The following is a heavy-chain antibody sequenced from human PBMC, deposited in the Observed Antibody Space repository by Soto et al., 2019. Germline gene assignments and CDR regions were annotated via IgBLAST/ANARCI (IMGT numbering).Heavy chain of an antibody. D-gene: IGHD3-3*01. CDR2: IDPSDSYT. V-gene: IGHV5-10-1*01. J-gene: IGHJ6*02. CDR3: ARQRITISKDSTYYYYYGMDV. CDR1: GYRFTSYW. Sequence: GESLKISCKGSGYRFTSYWISWVRQMPGKGLEWMGRIDPSDSYTNYSPSFQGHVTISADKSISTAYLQWSSLKASDTAMYYCARQRITISKDSTYYYYYGMDVWGQGTTVTVSS.